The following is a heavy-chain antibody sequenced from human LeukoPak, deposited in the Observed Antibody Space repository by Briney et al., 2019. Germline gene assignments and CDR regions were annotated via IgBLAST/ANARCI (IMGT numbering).Heavy chain of an antibody. Sequence: GGSLRLSCAASGFTFSSYSMNWVRQAPGKGLEWVSYISSSSDTIYYADSVKGRFTVPRDNAKNSLYLQMNSLRAEDTAVYYCASPVSYDSSGPDYWGQGTLVTVSS. J-gene: IGHJ4*02. V-gene: IGHV3-48*01. D-gene: IGHD3-22*01. CDR2: ISSSSDTI. CDR1: GFTFSSYS. CDR3: ASPVSYDSSGPDY.